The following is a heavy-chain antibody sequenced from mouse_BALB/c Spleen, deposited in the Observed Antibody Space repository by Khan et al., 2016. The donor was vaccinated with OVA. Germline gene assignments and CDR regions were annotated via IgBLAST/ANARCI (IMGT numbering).Heavy chain of an antibody. J-gene: IGHJ2*01. V-gene: IGHV3-2*02. CDR3: ARSVTIATVVATDFDY. CDR1: GYSITSDYA. D-gene: IGHD1-1*01. CDR2: ISYSGRT. Sequence: EVQLQESGPGLVNPSQSLSLTCTVTGYSITSDYAWNWIRQFPGNKLEWMGYISYSGRTSYNPSLKSRISITRDTSKNQVFLQLNSVTTEDTASXCCARSVTIATVVATDFDYWGQGTTLTVSS.